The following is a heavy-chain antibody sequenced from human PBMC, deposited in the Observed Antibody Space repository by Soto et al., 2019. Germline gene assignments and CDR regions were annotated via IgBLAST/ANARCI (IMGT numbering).Heavy chain of an antibody. V-gene: IGHV1-69*02. CDR2: VNPILSMS. D-gene: IGHD3-10*01. Sequence: QVQLVQSGAEVKRPGSSVKVSCKASGDTFNFYSINWVRQAPGVGLEWVGRVNPILSMSNYAQRFQGRVTMTADKSTSRAYMELRSLRSEDTAIYYCASSYGSGYRAFDYWGQGALATVSS. CDR1: GDTFNFYS. CDR3: ASSYGSGYRAFDY. J-gene: IGHJ4*02.